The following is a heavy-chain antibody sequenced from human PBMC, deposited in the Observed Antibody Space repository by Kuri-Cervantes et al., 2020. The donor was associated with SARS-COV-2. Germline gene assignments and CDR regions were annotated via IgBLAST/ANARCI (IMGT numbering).Heavy chain of an antibody. J-gene: IGHJ4*02. CDR1: GFTFSSYA. Sequence: GESLEISCAASGFTFSSYAMHWVRQAPGKGLEWVAVISYDGSNKYYADSVKGRFTISRDNSKNTLYLQMNSLRAEDTAVYYCAKESTDYDFWSGYYRAGFDYWGQGTLVTVSS. V-gene: IGHV3-30*01. CDR3: AKESTDYDFWSGYYRAGFDY. CDR2: ISYDGSNK. D-gene: IGHD3-3*01.